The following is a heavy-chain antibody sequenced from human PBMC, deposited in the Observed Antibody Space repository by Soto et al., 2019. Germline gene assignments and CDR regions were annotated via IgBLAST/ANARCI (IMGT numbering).Heavy chain of an antibody. CDR1: GYTFTSYG. CDR3: ARGGTYCSGGSCDSYYYGMDV. Sequence: GASVKVSCKASGYTFTSYGISWVRQAPGQGLEWMGWISAYNGNTNYAQKLQGRVTMTTDTSTSTAYMELRSLRSDDTAVYYCARGGTYCSGGSCDSYYYGMDVWGQGTTVTVSS. CDR2: ISAYNGNT. J-gene: IGHJ6*02. D-gene: IGHD2-15*01. V-gene: IGHV1-18*01.